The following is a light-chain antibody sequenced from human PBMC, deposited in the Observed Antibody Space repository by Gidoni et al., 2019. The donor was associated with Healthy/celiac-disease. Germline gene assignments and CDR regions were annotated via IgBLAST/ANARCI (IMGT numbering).Light chain of an antibody. Sequence: SSELTQDTAVSVALGQTVRITCQGDSLRSYYASWYQQKPGQAPVRVIYGKNNLPSGIPDRFSGSISGNTASLTITGAQAEDEADYYCNSRDSSGNHYVFGTGTKVTVL. CDR3: NSRDSSGNHYV. V-gene: IGLV3-19*01. CDR1: SLRSYY. J-gene: IGLJ1*01. CDR2: GKN.